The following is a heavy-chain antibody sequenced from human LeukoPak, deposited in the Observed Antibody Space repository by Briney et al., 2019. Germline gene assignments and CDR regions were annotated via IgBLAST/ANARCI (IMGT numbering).Heavy chain of an antibody. CDR1: GGSISSSSYY. J-gene: IGHJ6*03. Sequence: WGTLSLTCTASGGSISSSSYYWGWLPQPPGKGLEWIGSIYYSGSTYYNPSLKSRVTISVDTSKNQFSLKLSSATAADTAVYYCASGLYYMDVWGKGATVTVSS. V-gene: IGHV4-39*01. CDR3: ASGLYYMDV. CDR2: IYYSGST.